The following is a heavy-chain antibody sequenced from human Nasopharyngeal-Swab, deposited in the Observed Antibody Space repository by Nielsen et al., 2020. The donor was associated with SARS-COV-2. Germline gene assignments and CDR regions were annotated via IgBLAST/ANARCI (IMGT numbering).Heavy chain of an antibody. Sequence: SETLSLTCTVSGGYIRSGGYYWSWIRQHPGKGLEWIGYIYYSGSTYYNPSLKSRVTISVDTSKNQFSLKLSSVTAADTAVYYCARAKGEWLSTGAYYFDYWGQGTLVTVSS. J-gene: IGHJ4*02. V-gene: IGHV4-31*03. CDR2: IYYSGST. CDR1: GGYIRSGGYY. CDR3: ARAKGEWLSTGAYYFDY. D-gene: IGHD6-19*01.